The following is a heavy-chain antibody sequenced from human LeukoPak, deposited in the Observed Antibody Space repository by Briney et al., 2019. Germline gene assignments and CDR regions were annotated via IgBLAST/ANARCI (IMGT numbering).Heavy chain of an antibody. D-gene: IGHD6-13*01. J-gene: IGHJ3*02. Sequence: AGSLRLSCAASAFTFSTYAMNWVRQATGKGLEWVSTISPSGGATYYADSVEGRFTISRDNSRNTLYLQMNSLRAEDTAVYYCAKKAGGIYAFDMWGQGTVVAVSS. CDR2: ISPSGGAT. CDR1: AFTFSTYA. CDR3: AKKAGGIYAFDM. V-gene: IGHV3-23*01.